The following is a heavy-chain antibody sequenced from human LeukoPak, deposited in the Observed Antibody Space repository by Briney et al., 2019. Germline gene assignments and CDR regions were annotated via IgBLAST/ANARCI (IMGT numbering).Heavy chain of an antibody. Sequence: GGSLRLSCAASGFSFTSYRMHWVRQAPGKGLVWVSRINSDGSSTTYADSVKGRFTISRDNAKNTLYLQMNTLRSEDTAVYYCARESAIVLVPFASWGEGSLVTVSS. V-gene: IGHV3-74*01. CDR2: INSDGSST. J-gene: IGHJ5*02. CDR3: ARESAIVLVPFAS. D-gene: IGHD2/OR15-2a*01. CDR1: GFSFTSYR.